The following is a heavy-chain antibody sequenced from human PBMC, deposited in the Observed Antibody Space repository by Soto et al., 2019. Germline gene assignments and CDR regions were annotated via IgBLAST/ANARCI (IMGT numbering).Heavy chain of an antibody. CDR2: IKQDGSEK. J-gene: IGHJ3*02. D-gene: IGHD2-15*01. Sequence: EVQLVESGGGLVQPGGSLRLSCAASGFTFSSYWMSWVRQAPGKGLEWVANIKQDGSEKYYVDSVKGRFTISRDNAKNSLYLQMNSLRAEDTAVYYCARGDHIVVVVAEVAFDIWGQGTMVTVSS. CDR1: GFTFSSYW. CDR3: ARGDHIVVVVAEVAFDI. V-gene: IGHV3-7*04.